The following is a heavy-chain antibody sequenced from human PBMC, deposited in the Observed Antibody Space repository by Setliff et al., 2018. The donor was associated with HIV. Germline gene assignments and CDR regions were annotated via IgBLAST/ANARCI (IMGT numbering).Heavy chain of an antibody. J-gene: IGHJ4*02. CDR2: INPSDGST. CDR1: GYTFTNYY. Sequence: ASVKVSCKASGYTFTNYYIHWVRQAPGQGLEWMGVINPSDGSTSYAQKFQGSVTMTEDTSTNTVYMEVSSLRSQDPAVTAVYYCARDSGARWLQGHFDYWGQGTLVTVSS. D-gene: IGHD6-19*01. V-gene: IGHV1-46*01. CDR3: ARDSGARWLQGHFDY.